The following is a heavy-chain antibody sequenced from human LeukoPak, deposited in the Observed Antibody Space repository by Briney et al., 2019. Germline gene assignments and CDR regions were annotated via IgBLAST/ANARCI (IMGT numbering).Heavy chain of an antibody. CDR2: VSSEGSNK. D-gene: IGHD3-10*01. CDR1: GFTFSRYV. Sequence: GRSLRLSCAASGFTFSRYVINWVRQAPGKGPEWVAVVSSEGSNKYYGDSVKGRFIISRDNSMNTLYPQMNSLRAEDTAVYYCARSKGFGEFFDAFDIWGQGTLVTVSS. J-gene: IGHJ3*02. V-gene: IGHV3-30*03. CDR3: ARSKGFGEFFDAFDI.